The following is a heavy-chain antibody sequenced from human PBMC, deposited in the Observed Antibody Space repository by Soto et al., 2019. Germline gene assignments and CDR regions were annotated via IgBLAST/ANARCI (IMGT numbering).Heavy chain of an antibody. CDR2: SSTSSASI. Sequence: PGGSLRLSCAASRFIFSSYSMNWVRQAPGKGLEWVSFSSTSSASIYYADSVEGRFTISRDNAKNSLYLQMNSLRDEDTAVYYCAGVSTYFEYWGQGTLVTVSS. V-gene: IGHV3-48*02. CDR1: RFIFSSYS. J-gene: IGHJ4*02. CDR3: AGVSTYFEY.